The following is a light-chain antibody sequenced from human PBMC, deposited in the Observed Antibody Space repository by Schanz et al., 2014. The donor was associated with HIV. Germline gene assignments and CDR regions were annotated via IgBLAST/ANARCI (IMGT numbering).Light chain of an antibody. J-gene: IGLJ3*02. CDR1: RSNIGRNT. CDR3: CSYAVSSTVV. CDR2: SND. V-gene: IGLV1-44*01. Sequence: QSVLTQPPSASGTPGQRVTISCSGSRSNIGRNTVNWYQQLPGMAPKLLIYSNDQRPSGVPDRFSGSKSGTSASLGFSGLQSEDEADYYCCSYAVSSTVVFGGGTKLTVL.